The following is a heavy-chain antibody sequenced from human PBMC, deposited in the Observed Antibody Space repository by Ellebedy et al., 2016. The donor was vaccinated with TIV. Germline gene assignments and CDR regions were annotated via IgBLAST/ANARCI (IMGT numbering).Heavy chain of an antibody. Sequence: GESLKISCVASGFTFSTHAMHWARQAPGKGLEWVAVISYDGNNKYFADSVKGRFTMSRDNSQNTVYLQMNSLRPEDTAVYYCAKDRAPSYIDPSGYYLDYWGQGTLVTVSS. J-gene: IGHJ4*02. D-gene: IGHD3-22*01. CDR2: ISYDGNNK. V-gene: IGHV3-30-3*01. CDR1: GFTFSTHA. CDR3: AKDRAPSYIDPSGYYLDY.